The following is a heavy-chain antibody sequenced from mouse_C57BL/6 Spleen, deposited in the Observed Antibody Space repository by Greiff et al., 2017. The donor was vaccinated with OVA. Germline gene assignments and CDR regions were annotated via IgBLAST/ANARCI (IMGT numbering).Heavy chain of an antibody. CDR2: IYPGDGDT. CDR3: ARGETAQATDYFDY. CDR1: GYAFSSSW. V-gene: IGHV1-82*01. D-gene: IGHD3-2*02. J-gene: IGHJ2*01. Sequence: QVQLKQSGPELVKPGASVKISCKASGYAFSSSWMNWVKQRPGKGLEWIGRIYPGDGDTNYNGKFKGKATLTVDKSSSTSYMQLSSLTCEDSAVYFGARGETAQATDYFDYWGQGTTLTVSS.